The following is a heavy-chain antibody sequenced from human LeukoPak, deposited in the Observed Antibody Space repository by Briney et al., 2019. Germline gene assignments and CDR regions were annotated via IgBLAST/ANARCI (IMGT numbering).Heavy chain of an antibody. J-gene: IGHJ4*02. CDR2: INPSGGST. D-gene: IGHD3-3*01. Sequence: ASLKVSCKASGYTFSSYYIYWVRQAPGQGLEWVGGINPSGGSTTYAQKFQGRVTMARDTSTSTVYMEPSSLRSEDTAVYYCARDGARSDFDYWGQGTLVTVSS. CDR1: GYTFSSYY. CDR3: ARDGARSDFDY. V-gene: IGHV1-46*01.